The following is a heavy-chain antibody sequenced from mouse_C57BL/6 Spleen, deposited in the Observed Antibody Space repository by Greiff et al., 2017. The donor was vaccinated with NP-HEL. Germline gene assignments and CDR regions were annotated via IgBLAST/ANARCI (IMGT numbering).Heavy chain of an antibody. CDR2: INPSSGYT. CDR1: GYTFTSYT. CDR3: ARKRTRASY. Sequence: VQLQQSGAELVKPGASVKMSCKASGYTFTSYTMHWVKQRPGQGLEWIGYINPSSGYTKYNQKFKDKATLTADKSSSTAYMQLSSLTSEDSAVYYCARKRTRASYWGQGTTLTVSS. V-gene: IGHV1-4*01. J-gene: IGHJ2*01.